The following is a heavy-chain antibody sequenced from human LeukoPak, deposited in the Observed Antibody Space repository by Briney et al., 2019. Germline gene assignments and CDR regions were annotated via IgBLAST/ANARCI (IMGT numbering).Heavy chain of an antibody. D-gene: IGHD1-26*01. CDR3: ARDIGSRI. CDR1: GASINTYF. V-gene: IGHV4-4*07. J-gene: IGHJ6*04. Sequence: SETLSLTCTVSGASINTYFWSWFRQPAGKGLEWVGRIHASGTTNYNPSLKSRVSMSIDVSKNQFSLRLNSVTAADTAVFYCARDIGSRIWGKGTTVIVSS. CDR2: IHASGTT.